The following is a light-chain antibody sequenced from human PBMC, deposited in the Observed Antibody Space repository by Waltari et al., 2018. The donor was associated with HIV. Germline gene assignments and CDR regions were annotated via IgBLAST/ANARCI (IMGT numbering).Light chain of an antibody. CDR2: DVS. J-gene: IGLJ1*01. CDR3: CSYAGSYTSLYV. V-gene: IGLV2-11*01. Sequence: QSALTQPRSVSGSPGQSVTISCTGTSSDVGGYNYVSWSQQHPGKAPKLMIYDVSKRPSGVPDRFSGSKSGNTASLTISGLQAEDEADYYCCSYAGSYTSLYVFGTGTKVTVL. CDR1: SSDVGGYNY.